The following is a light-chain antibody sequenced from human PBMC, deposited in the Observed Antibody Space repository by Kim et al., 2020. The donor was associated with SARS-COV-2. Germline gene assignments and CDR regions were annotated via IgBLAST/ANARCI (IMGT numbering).Light chain of an antibody. J-gene: IGLJ1*01. CDR2: YDD. CDR1: NIGGNS. Sequence: SYELTQPPSVAVAPGDTATITCGGNNIGGNSVHWYQQKPGQAPVVVIYYDDNLPSGIPQRFSGSKSGNTATLTIGRVEAGDEADYFCQVFDRSTDPLYVFGTGTKVTVL. CDR3: QVFDRSTDPLYV. V-gene: IGLV3-21*04.